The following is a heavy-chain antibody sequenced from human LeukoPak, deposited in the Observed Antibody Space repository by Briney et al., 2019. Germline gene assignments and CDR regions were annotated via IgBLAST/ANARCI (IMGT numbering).Heavy chain of an antibody. Sequence: ASVKVSCKASGYTFTSYGISWVRQAPGQGLEWMGWINAYNGNTIFAQKLQGRVTMTTDTSTSTAYMELRSLRSDDTAVYYCARDPQGYDSQVYDSSGYFPTYYFDYWGQGTLVTVSS. CDR2: INAYNGNT. J-gene: IGHJ4*02. CDR1: GYTFTSYG. D-gene: IGHD3-22*01. CDR3: ARDPQGYDSQVYDSSGYFPTYYFDY. V-gene: IGHV1-18*01.